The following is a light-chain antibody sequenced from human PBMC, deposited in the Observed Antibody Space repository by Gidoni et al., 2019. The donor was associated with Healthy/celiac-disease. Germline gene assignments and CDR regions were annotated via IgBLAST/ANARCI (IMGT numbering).Light chain of an antibody. CDR2: WAS. CDR1: QSVLYSSNNKKY. Sequence: DIVMTQSPDSLAVSLGERATINCKSSQSVLYSSNNKKYLAWYQQKPGQPPKLLIYWASTRESGVPDRFSGSGSGTDFTLTISSLQAEDVAVYYCQQDYSTPWTFGQGTQVEIK. CDR3: QQDYSTPWT. V-gene: IGKV4-1*01. J-gene: IGKJ1*01.